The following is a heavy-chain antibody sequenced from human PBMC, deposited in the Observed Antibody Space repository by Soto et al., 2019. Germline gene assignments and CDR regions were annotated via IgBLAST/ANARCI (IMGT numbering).Heavy chain of an antibody. J-gene: IGHJ4*02. V-gene: IGHV3-49*04. D-gene: IGHD3-22*01. CDR1: GFNFDYYG. Sequence: PGGSLRLSCAASGFNFDYYGMSWVRQSPGRGLEWVGSITSRSYPGTTAYAASVEGRFIISRDDTRSNPYLQRHGLRIKDTAVYYCTRDLFHDNSAQTFHSRGPGTPVHVSP. CDR3: TRDLFHDNSAQTFHS. CDR2: ITSRSYPGTT.